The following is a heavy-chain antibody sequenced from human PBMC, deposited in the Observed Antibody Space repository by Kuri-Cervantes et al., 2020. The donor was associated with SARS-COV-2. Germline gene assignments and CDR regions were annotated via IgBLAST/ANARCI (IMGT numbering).Heavy chain of an antibody. D-gene: IGHD3-3*01. V-gene: IGHV4-39*01. CDR3: ARPLALYYDFWSGYPYDAFDI. J-gene: IGHJ3*02. CDR2: IYYSGST. CDR1: GYSISSSSYY. Sequence: SETLSLTCTVSGYSISSSSYYWGWIRQPPGKGLEWIGSIYYSGSTYYNPSLKSRVTISVDTSKNQFSLKLSSVTAADTAVYYCARPLALYYDFWSGYPYDAFDIWGQGTMVTVSS.